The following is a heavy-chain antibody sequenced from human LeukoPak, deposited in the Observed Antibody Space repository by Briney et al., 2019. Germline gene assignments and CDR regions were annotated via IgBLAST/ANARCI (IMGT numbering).Heavy chain of an antibody. CDR3: ARRPRRGITMIGFDY. Sequence: SETLSLTCTVSGYSISSGYYWGWIRQPPGQGLEWIGTIYHSGSTYYNPSLKSRLTISVDTSKNQFSLKLYSVTAADTAVYYCARRPRRGITMIGFDYWGQGTLVTVSS. D-gene: IGHD3-22*01. J-gene: IGHJ4*02. V-gene: IGHV4-38-2*02. CDR2: IYHSGST. CDR1: GYSISSGYY.